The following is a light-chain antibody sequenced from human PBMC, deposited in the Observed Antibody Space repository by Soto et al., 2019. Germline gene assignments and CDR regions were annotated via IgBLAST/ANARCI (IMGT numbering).Light chain of an antibody. J-gene: IGKJ3*01. Sequence: DIVMTQSPDSLAVSLGERATINCKSSQSVLYSSNNKNYLAWYQQKPGQPPKLLIYWASTRESGVPDRFSGRGFWKNFTPPNSSPQAEKLAVFYCQKYLWTPFPFGPGTKGDIK. CDR1: QSVLYSSNNKNY. CDR3: QKYLWTPFP. CDR2: WAS. V-gene: IGKV4-1*01.